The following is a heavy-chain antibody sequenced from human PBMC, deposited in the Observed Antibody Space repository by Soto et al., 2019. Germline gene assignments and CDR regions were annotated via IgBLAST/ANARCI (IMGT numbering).Heavy chain of an antibody. J-gene: IGHJ4*02. D-gene: IGHD6-13*01. CDR1: GYTFTKYA. Sequence: ASVKVSCKASGYTFTKYAMHWVRQAPGQGLEWMGWINTYNGNTNFAQRLQGRVTMTTEASTSTAYMELRSLRSDDTAVYYCARGSSPVDFDYWGQGTLVTVSS. CDR3: ARGSSPVDFDY. CDR2: INTYNGNT. V-gene: IGHV1-18*01.